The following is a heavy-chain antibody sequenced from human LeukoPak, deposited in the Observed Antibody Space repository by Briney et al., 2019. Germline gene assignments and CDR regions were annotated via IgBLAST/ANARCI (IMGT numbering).Heavy chain of an antibody. CDR1: GFTFSSYA. Sequence: GGSLRLSCAASGFTFSSYAMSWVRQAPGKGLEWVSAISGSGGSTYYADSVKGRFTISRDNSKNTLYLQMNSLRAEDTAVYYCAKVRARSYDFWSVRLPDYWGQGTLVTVSS. J-gene: IGHJ4*02. D-gene: IGHD3-3*01. CDR2: ISGSGGST. V-gene: IGHV3-23*01. CDR3: AKVRARSYDFWSVRLPDY.